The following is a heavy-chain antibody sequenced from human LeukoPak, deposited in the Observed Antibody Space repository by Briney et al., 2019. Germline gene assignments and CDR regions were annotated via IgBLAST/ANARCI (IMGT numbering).Heavy chain of an antibody. CDR1: GFTVSSSY. D-gene: IGHD2-2*01. V-gene: IGHV3-53*01. Sequence: GGSLRLSCAASGFTVSSSYMSWVRQAPGKGLEWVSVIYSGGSTYYADSVKGRFTISRDNSKNTLYLQMNSLRAEDTAVYYCARDRARYCSSTSCYLYHGMDVWGQGTTVTVSS. CDR3: ARDRARYCSSTSCYLYHGMDV. J-gene: IGHJ6*02. CDR2: IYSGGST.